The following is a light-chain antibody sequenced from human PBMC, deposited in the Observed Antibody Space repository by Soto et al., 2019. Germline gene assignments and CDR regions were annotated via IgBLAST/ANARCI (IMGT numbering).Light chain of an antibody. J-gene: IGKJ1*01. CDR3: QQYGTSPRWT. Sequence: IVLTQSPGTLSLSPGERATLSCRASQNIGTYLAWYQHKPGQAPSVLIFGASTRANVVPDRFSGSGSGTDFTLTISRLDPADFAVYYCQQYGTSPRWTFGQGTKVDIK. V-gene: IGKV3-20*01. CDR1: QNIGTY. CDR2: GAS.